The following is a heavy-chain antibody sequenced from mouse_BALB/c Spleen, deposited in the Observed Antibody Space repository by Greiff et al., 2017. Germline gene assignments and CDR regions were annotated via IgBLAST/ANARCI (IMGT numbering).Heavy chain of an antibody. CDR3: GDDEAMDY. CDR1: GYNFTSYW. D-gene: IGHD2-12*01. CDR2: IYPGSGST. Sequence: VQLQQPGAELVKPGPSVKLSCKASGYNFTSYWINWVKLRPGQGLEWIGDIYPGSGSTNYNEKFKSKATLTVDTSSSTAYMQLSSLASEDSALYYCGDDEAMDYWGQGTSGTVSS. V-gene: IGHV1-55*01. J-gene: IGHJ4*01.